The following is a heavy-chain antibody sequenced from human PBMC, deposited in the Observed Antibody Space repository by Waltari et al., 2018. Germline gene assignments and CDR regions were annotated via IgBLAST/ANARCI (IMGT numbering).Heavy chain of an antibody. CDR2: ISPGDSES. D-gene: IGHD6-19*01. V-gene: IGHV5-51*01. CDR1: GYSFSTYW. Sequence: EVQLVQSGAEVKKPGESLKISCKGSGYSFSTYWIAWVRQMPGKGLEWMGIISPGDSESRYSPSFQGQVTISADKSISSAYLQWSSLKASDTAIYYCARRPYGNGWYGDVFDYWGQGTLVTVSS. CDR3: ARRPYGNGWYGDVFDY. J-gene: IGHJ4*02.